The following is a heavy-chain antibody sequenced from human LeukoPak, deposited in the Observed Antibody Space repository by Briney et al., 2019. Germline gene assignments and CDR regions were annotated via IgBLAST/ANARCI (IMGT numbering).Heavy chain of an antibody. CDR1: GGSFSGYY. D-gene: IGHD2-15*01. J-gene: IGHJ4*02. Sequence: PSETLSLTCAVYGGSFSGYYWSWIRQPPGRGLECLGDINHNGSTNYNPSIKRRVHIFEETSKNQTSLKLSSVTAADTAVYYCARGRLECSGGSCYYPYFDYWGQGTLVTVSS. CDR3: ARGRLECSGGSCYYPYFDY. V-gene: IGHV4-34*01. CDR2: INHNGST.